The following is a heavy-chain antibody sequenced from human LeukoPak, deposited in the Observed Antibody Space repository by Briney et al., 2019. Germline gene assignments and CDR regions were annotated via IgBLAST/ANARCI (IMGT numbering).Heavy chain of an antibody. CDR2: ITGTGAGT. D-gene: IGHD3-9*01. V-gene: IGHV3-23*01. CDR1: GSTFSSYA. CDR3: ARDNMMEDPDILTGSGWFDP. J-gene: IGHJ5*02. Sequence: GGSLRLSCAASGSTFSSYAMTWVRQAPGKGLEWISSITGTGAGTQYADSVKGRFTISRDNAKNSLYLQMNSLRAEDSAVYYCARDNMMEDPDILTGSGWFDPWGQGTLVTVSS.